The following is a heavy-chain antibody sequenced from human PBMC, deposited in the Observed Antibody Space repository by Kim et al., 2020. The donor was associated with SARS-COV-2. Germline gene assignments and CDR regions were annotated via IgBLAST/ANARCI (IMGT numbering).Heavy chain of an antibody. CDR2: GST. Sequence: GSTYYADAGKGRFTISRDNSKNTLYLQMTSLRAEDTAVYYCARPYGSGSYWGQGTLVTVSS. CDR3: ARPYGSGSY. D-gene: IGHD3-10*01. J-gene: IGHJ4*02. V-gene: IGHV3-53*01.